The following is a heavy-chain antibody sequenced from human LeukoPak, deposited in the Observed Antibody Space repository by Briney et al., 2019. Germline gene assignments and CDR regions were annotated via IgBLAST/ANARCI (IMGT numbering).Heavy chain of an antibody. CDR2: ISGSGGST. V-gene: IGHV3-23*01. D-gene: IGHD3-3*01. J-gene: IGHJ4*02. CDR3: AKDPGGGSDYDFWSGYYMSGYFDY. Sequence: GGSLRLSCAASGFTFSSYAMSWVRQAPGKGLEWVSAISGSGGSTYYADSVKGRFTISRDNSKNTLYLQMNSPRAEDTAVYYCAKDPGGGSDYDFWSGYYMSGYFDYWGQGTLVTVSS. CDR1: GFTFSSYA.